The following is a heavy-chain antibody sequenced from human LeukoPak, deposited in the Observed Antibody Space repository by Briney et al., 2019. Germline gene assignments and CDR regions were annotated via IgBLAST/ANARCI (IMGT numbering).Heavy chain of an antibody. CDR2: IWHDGSVE. V-gene: IGHV3-33*06. Sequence: QPGRSLRLSCTASGFMFSRLGMQWVRQAPGEGLEWVAMIWHDGSVEEYADSVKGRFTISRDNSQNTLYLQMNSLRDDDTAVYYCVKEGDQFRGYLDAWGKGTTVTVSS. D-gene: IGHD3-16*01. J-gene: IGHJ6*03. CDR3: VKEGDQFRGYLDA. CDR1: GFMFSRLG.